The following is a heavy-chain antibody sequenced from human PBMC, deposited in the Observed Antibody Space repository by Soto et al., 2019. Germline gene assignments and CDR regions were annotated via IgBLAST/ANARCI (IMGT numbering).Heavy chain of an antibody. J-gene: IGHJ6*02. V-gene: IGHV3-23*01. CDR3: ANNVGSWSDYYNYDMYV. D-gene: IGHD6-13*01. Sequence: GGSLRLPCAASGFTFSSYAMSWVRQAPGKGREWVSAISGSGGSTYYADSVKGRFTISRDNSKNTLYLQMNSLRAEDTAVYYCANNVGSWSDYYNYDMYVRGQRTTVTVSS. CDR2: ISGSGGST. CDR1: GFTFSSYA.